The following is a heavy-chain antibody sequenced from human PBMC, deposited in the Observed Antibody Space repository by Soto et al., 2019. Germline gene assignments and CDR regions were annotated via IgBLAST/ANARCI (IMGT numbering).Heavy chain of an antibody. CDR1: GGSISSGDYY. CDR2: IYYSGSA. J-gene: IGHJ5*02. CDR3: SSWCSGSRQGFDN. D-gene: IGHD2-15*01. V-gene: IGHV4-31*03. Sequence: QVQLQESGPGLVKHSQTLSLTCTVSGGSISSGDYYWSRIRQHPGKGLEWIGYIYYSGSAYYNPSLKSRVTISVDTSNNQCSLKLSSVTDADTAVYYCSSWCSGSRQGFDNCGQGTLVIVSS.